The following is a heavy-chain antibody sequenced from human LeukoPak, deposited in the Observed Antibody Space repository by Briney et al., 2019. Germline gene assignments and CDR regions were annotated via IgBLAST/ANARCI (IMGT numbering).Heavy chain of an antibody. V-gene: IGHV7-4-1*02. CDR3: ARAHYDSSGYYYAIDAFDI. CDR1: GYTFTSYA. J-gene: IGHJ3*02. Sequence: GASVKVSCKASGYTFTSYAMNWVRQAPGQGLEWMGWINTNTGNPTYAQGFTGRFVFSLDTSVSTAYLQISSLKAEDTAVYYCARAHYDSSGYYYAIDAFDIWGQGTMVTVSS. CDR2: INTNTGNP. D-gene: IGHD3-22*01.